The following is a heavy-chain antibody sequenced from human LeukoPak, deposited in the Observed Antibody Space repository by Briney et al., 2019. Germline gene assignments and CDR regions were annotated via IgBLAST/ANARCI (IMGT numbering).Heavy chain of an antibody. CDR2: ISAYNGNT. V-gene: IGHV1-18*01. J-gene: IGHJ4*02. D-gene: IGHD3-16*02. Sequence: GASVKVSCKASGYTFTSYGISWVRQAPGQGLEWIGWISAYNGNTNYAQKLQGRVTMTTDTSTSTAYMELRSLRSDDTAVYYCARVGDYVWGSYRSYNFDYWGQGTLVTVSS. CDR3: ARVGDYVWGSYRSYNFDY. CDR1: GYTFTSYG.